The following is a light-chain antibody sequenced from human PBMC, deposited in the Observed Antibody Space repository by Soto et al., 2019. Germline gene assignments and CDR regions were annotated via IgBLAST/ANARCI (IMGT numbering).Light chain of an antibody. CDR3: QHSTPWPHPWT. CDR2: HAS. CDR1: QSVSNY. V-gene: IGKV3-15*01. Sequence: EIVYTRARGTLGKSPGERATLSCRTSQSVSNYLAWYQQKPGQAPRLLIYHASTRATGIPARFSGSGSGTEFTLTISSLQSEDFAVSYCQHSTPWPHPWTFGQGTKVDIK. J-gene: IGKJ1*01.